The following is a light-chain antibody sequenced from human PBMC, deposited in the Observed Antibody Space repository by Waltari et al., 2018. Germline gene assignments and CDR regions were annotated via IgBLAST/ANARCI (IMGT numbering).Light chain of an antibody. J-gene: IGKJ2*01. V-gene: IGKV3-20*01. Sequence: EIVLTQSPGTLSLSPGERATLSCRASQSVSSSYLAWYQQKPGQAPSPLIYGASSRATGIPDRFSGSGSGTDFTLTIRRLEPEDFAVYYCQQYGSSPPFTFGQGTKLEIK. CDR3: QQYGSSPPFT. CDR2: GAS. CDR1: QSVSSSY.